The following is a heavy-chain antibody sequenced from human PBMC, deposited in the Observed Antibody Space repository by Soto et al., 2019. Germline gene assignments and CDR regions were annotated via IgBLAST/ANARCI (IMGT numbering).Heavy chain of an antibody. CDR2: ISAYNGNT. CDR3: ATDLSCSGGSCYSLSFDY. V-gene: IGHV1-18*01. Sequence: ASVKVSCKASVYTFTSYYISWVRQAPGQGLEWMGWISAYNGNTNYPQKLQGRVTMTTDTSTGTAYMELSSLRSDDTAVYYCATDLSCSGGSCYSLSFDYWGQGTLVTVSS. J-gene: IGHJ4*02. CDR1: VYTFTSYY. D-gene: IGHD2-15*01.